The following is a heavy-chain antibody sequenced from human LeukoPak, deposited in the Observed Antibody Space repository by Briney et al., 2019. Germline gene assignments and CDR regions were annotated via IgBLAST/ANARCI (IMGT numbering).Heavy chain of an antibody. CDR1: GFTLSSYW. V-gene: IGHV3-7*01. CDR2: IKQDGSEK. J-gene: IGHJ4*02. CDR3: ARDSEYPPDYGDYPDSGAHFDY. Sequence: GGSLRLSCAASGFTLSSYWMSWVRQAPGKGLEWVANIKQDGSEKYYVDSVKGRFTISRDNAKNSLYLQMNSLRAEDTAVYYCARDSEYPPDYGDYPDSGAHFDYWGQGTLVTVSS. D-gene: IGHD4-17*01.